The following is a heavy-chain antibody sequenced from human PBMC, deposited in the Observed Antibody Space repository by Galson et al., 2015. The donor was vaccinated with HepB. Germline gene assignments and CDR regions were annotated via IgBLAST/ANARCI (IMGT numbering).Heavy chain of an antibody. CDR3: ARRSVDYYDFSGYPDY. V-gene: IGHV3-7*01. CDR1: GFTFNTYW. D-gene: IGHD3-22*01. J-gene: IGHJ4*02. Sequence: SLRLSCAASGFTFNTYWMSWVRQAPGKGLQWVANIKPDGSEKYYVDSFKGRFTISRDNAKNSLFLQINSLRGDDTAVCYCARRSVDYYDFSGYPDYWGQGTLVTVSS. CDR2: IKPDGSEK.